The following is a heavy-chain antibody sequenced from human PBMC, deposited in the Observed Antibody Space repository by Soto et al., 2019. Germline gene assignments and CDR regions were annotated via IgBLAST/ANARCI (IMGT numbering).Heavy chain of an antibody. D-gene: IGHD5-12*01. V-gene: IGHV1-69*01. CDR2: IIPIFGTA. J-gene: IGHJ2*01. Sequence: QVQLVQSGAEVKKPGYSVKVSCKASGGTFSSYAISWVRQAPGQGLEWMGGIIPIFGTANYAQKFQDRVTITADESTRAAYMELCRVRCQDMAVYFCARYIGVRNACYFDLWGRGTLVTVSA. CDR3: ARYIGVRNACYFDL. CDR1: GGTFSSYA.